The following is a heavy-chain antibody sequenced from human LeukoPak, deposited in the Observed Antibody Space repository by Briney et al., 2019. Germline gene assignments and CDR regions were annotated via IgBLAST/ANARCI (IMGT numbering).Heavy chain of an antibody. CDR3: AKDLRPYGSGSGRMDV. V-gene: IGHV1-2*02. Sequence: VASVKVSCKASGYTFTGYYMHWVRQAPGQGLEWMGWINPNSGGTNYAQKFQGRVTMTRDTSISTAYMELSRLRSDDTAVYYCAKDLRPYGSGSGRMDVWGKGTTVTVSS. J-gene: IGHJ6*03. D-gene: IGHD3-10*01. CDR1: GYTFTGYY. CDR2: INPNSGGT.